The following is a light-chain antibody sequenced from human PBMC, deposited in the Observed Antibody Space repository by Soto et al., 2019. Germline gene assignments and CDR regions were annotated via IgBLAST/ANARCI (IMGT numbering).Light chain of an antibody. V-gene: IGKV3-20*01. CDR2: GAS. Sequence: EIVLTQSPGTLSLSPGERATLSCRASQSVSSSYLAWYQQKPGQAPRLLIYGASSRATCIPDRFSGSWSGTDFTLTISRLEPEDFAVYYCQQYGSSPQTFGQGTKVEIK. J-gene: IGKJ1*01. CDR1: QSVSSSY. CDR3: QQYGSSPQT.